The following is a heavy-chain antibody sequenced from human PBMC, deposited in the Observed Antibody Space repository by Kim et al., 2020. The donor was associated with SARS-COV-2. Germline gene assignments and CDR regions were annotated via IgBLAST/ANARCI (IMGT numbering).Heavy chain of an antibody. CDR2: FDPEDGET. Sequence: ASVKVSCKVSGYTLTELSMHWVRQAPGKGLEWMGGFDPEDGETIYAQKFQGRVTMTEDTSTDTAYMELSSLRSEDTAVYYCATCSSGYSYGPNFDYWGQGTLVTVSS. CDR1: GYTLTELS. CDR3: ATCSSGYSYGPNFDY. D-gene: IGHD5-18*01. V-gene: IGHV1-24*01. J-gene: IGHJ4*02.